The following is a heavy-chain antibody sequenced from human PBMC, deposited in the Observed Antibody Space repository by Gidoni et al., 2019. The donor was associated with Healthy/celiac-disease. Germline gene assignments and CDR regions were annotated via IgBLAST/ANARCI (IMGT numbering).Heavy chain of an antibody. Sequence: QVQLVQSGAEVKKPGASVKVSCKASGYTFTSYAMHWVRQAPGQRLEWMGWINAGNGNTKYSQKFQGRVTITRDTSASTAYMELSSLRSEDTAVYYCARENILTGSPGAHAFDILGQGTMVTVSS. J-gene: IGHJ3*02. CDR1: GYTFTSYA. CDR2: INAGNGNT. D-gene: IGHD3-9*01. V-gene: IGHV1-3*01. CDR3: ARENILTGSPGAHAFDI.